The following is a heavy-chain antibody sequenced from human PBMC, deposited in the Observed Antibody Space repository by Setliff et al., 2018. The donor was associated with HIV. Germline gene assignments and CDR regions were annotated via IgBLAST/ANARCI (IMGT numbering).Heavy chain of an antibody. CDR3: ASDYGEDRFHH. CDR2: IYPGDSDA. D-gene: IGHD4-17*01. CDR1: GYSFSNYW. J-gene: IGHJ1*01. V-gene: IGHV5-51*01. Sequence: PGESLKISCKGSGYSFSNYWIGWVRQMPGKGLEWMGIIYPGDSDARYSPSFQGQVTISVDKSISTAYLQWGSLKASDTAVYFCASDYGEDRFHHWGLGTLVTVSS.